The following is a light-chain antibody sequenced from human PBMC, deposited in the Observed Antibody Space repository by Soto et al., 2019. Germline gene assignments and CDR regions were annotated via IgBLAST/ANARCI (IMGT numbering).Light chain of an antibody. J-gene: IGKJ1*01. CDR2: ASS. CDR3: QQYNKWPPWT. V-gene: IGKV3-15*01. CDR1: QSIGSN. Sequence: EIVMTQSPATLSVSPGERATLSCRASQSIGSNLAWYQHKPGQAPRLVIYASSIRASDFPAGVSGSGTGTEFTLTISGLQFDDFAFYFCQQYNKWPPWTFGRGTKVEIK.